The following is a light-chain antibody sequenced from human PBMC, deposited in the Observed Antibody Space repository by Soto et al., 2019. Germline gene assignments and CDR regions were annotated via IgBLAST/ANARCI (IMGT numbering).Light chain of an antibody. Sequence: EIVLTQSPGTLSLSSGERATLSCRASQSVRSNHLAWYQQKPGQAPMLLIFGASSRATGIPDRFSGSGSGTDFTLTIRRLEPEDFAVYYCQQYGSSLLTFGGGTKVEIK. CDR3: QQYGSSLLT. CDR2: GAS. V-gene: IGKV3-20*01. CDR1: QSVRSNH. J-gene: IGKJ4*01.